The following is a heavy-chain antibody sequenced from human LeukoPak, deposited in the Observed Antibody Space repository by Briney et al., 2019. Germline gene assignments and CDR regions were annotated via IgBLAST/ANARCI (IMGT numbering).Heavy chain of an antibody. J-gene: IGHJ4*02. CDR3: ARDTYYDSSGYYPVDY. CDR2: INPNSGGT. Sequence: ASVKVSCKASGYTFTGYYMHWVRRAPGQGLEWMGWINPNSGGTNYAQKFQGRVTMTRDTSISTAYLELSRLRSDDTAVYYCARDTYYDSSGYYPVDYWGQGTLVTVSS. CDR1: GYTFTGYY. D-gene: IGHD3-22*01. V-gene: IGHV1-2*02.